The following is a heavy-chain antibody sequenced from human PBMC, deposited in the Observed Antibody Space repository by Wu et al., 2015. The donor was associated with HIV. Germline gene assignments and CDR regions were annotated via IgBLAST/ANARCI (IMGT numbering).Heavy chain of an antibody. CDR1: GDGFTSYA. J-gene: IGHJ6*02. D-gene: IGHD3-10*01. Sequence: QVQLVQFGAEVKKPGSSVKVTCKASGDGFTSYAVSWVRQAPGQGLEWMGGINPLFGTTKHVEKFQDRVTFSTDESKSTVYMDLNSLRSEDTAVYYCVSFSPVYSGSYSWDVWGQGTTVTVSS. V-gene: IGHV1-69*05. CDR3: VSFSPVYSGSYSWDV. CDR2: INPLFGTT.